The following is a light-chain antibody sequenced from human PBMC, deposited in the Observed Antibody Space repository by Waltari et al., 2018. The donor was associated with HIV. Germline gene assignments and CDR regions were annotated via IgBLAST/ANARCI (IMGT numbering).Light chain of an antibody. Sequence: EIVMTKSPLSLPVTPGEPAPISCRSSQSLLPCHGYNFLAWYLQKPGQSPQLLIYLGSNRASGVPDRFSGSGSGTDFTLKISRVEAEDVAVYYCMQSLEAPRTFGQGTKVEIK. CDR3: MQSLEAPRT. CDR2: LGS. V-gene: IGKV2-28*01. J-gene: IGKJ1*01. CDR1: QSLLPCHGYNF.